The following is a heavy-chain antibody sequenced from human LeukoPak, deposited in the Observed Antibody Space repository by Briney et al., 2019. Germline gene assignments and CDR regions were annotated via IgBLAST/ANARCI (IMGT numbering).Heavy chain of an antibody. J-gene: IGHJ6*02. V-gene: IGHV3-23*01. D-gene: IGHD3-22*01. CDR1: GFTFSSYA. CDR2: ISGSGDST. CDR3: ARARPWDSSRSYYFGMDV. Sequence: GGSLRLSCAASGFTFSSYAMSWVRQAPGKGLEWVSAISGSGDSTYYGDSVKGRFTISRDNSKNTLYLQMNSLRDEDTAVYYCARARPWDSSRSYYFGMDVWGHGTTVTVSS.